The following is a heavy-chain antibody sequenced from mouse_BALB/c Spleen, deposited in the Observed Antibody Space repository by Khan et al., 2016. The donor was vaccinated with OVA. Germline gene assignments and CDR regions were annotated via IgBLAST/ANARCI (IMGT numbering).Heavy chain of an antibody. CDR1: VFSLTNYG. J-gene: IGHJ4*01. CDR3: ARQPYYHYNIMDY. Sequence: QVQLQQPGPGLVAPSQSLSITCTISVFSLTNYGVHWVRQPPGKGLEWLVVIWSDGSTTYNSALKSRLTISKDNSKSQVFLKMNSLQTDDTAMYFCARQPYYHYNIMDYWGQGTSVTVSS. D-gene: IGHD2-10*01. V-gene: IGHV2-6-1*01. CDR2: IWSDGST.